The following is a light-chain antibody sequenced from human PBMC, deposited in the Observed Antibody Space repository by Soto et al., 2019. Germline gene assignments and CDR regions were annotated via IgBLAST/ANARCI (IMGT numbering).Light chain of an antibody. CDR2: DAS. V-gene: IGKV1-33*01. CDR3: QQYEILPIT. Sequence: DIQMTQSPSTLSASGGDRFTISCQASHDIANYLNWYQQKPGKAPKLLIYDASNLETGVPSRFSGGGSGTDFTFTISSLQPEDIATYYCQQYEILPITFGQGTRLEIK. J-gene: IGKJ5*01. CDR1: HDIANY.